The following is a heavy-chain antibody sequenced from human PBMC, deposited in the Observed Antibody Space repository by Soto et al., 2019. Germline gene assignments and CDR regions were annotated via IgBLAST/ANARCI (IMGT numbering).Heavy chain of an antibody. CDR2: ISSSSSTK. V-gene: IGHV3-48*01. CDR1: GFTFSSYS. Sequence: EVQLVESGGGLVQPGGSLRLSCAASGFTFSSYSMNWVRQAPGKGLEWVSYISSSSSTKYHADSVKGRFTNSRDNAKKSLYLQMNSLRGEDTAVYYCALSYYGSGTSFDYWGQGTLVTVSS. J-gene: IGHJ4*02. D-gene: IGHD3-10*01. CDR3: ALSYYGSGTSFDY.